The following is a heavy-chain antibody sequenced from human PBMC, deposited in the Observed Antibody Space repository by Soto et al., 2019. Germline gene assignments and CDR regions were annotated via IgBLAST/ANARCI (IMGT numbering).Heavy chain of an antibody. D-gene: IGHD2-2*01. Sequence: GGSLRLSCAASGFTFSSYWMSWVRQAPGKGLEWVANIKQDGSEKYYVDSVKGRFTISRDNAKNKLYLQMNSLRADDTAVYNGARDHTVDVPADITGFFSRAFSMDVWGQGTMVTVSS. V-gene: IGHV3-7*01. J-gene: IGHJ6*02. CDR1: GFTFSSYW. CDR3: ARDHTVDVPADITGFFSRAFSMDV. CDR2: IKQDGSEK.